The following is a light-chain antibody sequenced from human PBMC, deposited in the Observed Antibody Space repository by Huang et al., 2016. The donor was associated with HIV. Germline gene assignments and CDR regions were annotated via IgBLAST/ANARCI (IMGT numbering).Light chain of an antibody. CDR2: GAS. V-gene: IGKV3-15*01. J-gene: IGKJ4*01. Sequence: EVGMTQSPVTLSVSPGERATLSCRARQSINSNFSWYQQKPGQAPRRLIYGASARAPGVPARFSGSGSGTEFSLTINSLQSEDYAVYYCQQYNNWPPLTFGGGTKVEMK. CDR1: QSINSN. CDR3: QQYNNWPPLT.